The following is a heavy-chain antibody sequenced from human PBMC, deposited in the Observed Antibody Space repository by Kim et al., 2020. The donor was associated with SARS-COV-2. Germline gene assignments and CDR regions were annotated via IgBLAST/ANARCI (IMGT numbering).Heavy chain of an antibody. J-gene: IGHJ4*02. D-gene: IGHD2-2*01. Sequence: KGRFSISRDNAKHSLYLQMNSLRDEDTAVYYCASDRRTGYCSSTSCYLDYWGEGTLVTVSS. CDR3: ASDRRTGYCSSTSCYLDY. V-gene: IGHV3-48*02.